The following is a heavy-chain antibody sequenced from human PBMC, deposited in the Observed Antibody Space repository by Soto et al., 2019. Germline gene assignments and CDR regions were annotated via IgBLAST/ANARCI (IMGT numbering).Heavy chain of an antibody. D-gene: IGHD1-20*01. CDR2: IYTSGNT. CDR1: GGSISNYY. CDR3: AKSQLNWNGQGAYGMDV. J-gene: IGHJ6*02. Sequence: PSETLSLTCTVSGGSISNYYWSWIRQPAGKGLEWIGRIYTSGNTNYNPSLKGRVTMSVDMSKNSLYLQMNSLRAEDTALYCCAKSQLNWNGQGAYGMDVWGQGTTVTAP. V-gene: IGHV4-4*07.